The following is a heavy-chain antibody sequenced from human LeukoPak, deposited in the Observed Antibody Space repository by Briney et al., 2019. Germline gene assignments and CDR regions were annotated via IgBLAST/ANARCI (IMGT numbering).Heavy chain of an antibody. J-gene: IGHJ4*02. D-gene: IGHD2-2*01. CDR2: TNSDGSSS. CDR3: ARGCSSTSCPFDY. Sequence: GGSLRLSCAASGFTFSTYWMYWVRQVPGKGLVWVSHTNSDGSSSTYADSVKGRFTISRDNARNTLYLQMNSLRVEDTAVFYCARGCSSTSCPFDYWGQGTLVTVSS. CDR1: GFTFSTYW. V-gene: IGHV3-74*01.